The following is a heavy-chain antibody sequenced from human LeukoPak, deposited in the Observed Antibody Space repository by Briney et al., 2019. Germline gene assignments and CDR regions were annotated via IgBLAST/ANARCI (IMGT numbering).Heavy chain of an antibody. CDR2: INTDGSST. CDR3: ARAEKYYDFWSGYQNTLYYFDY. CDR1: GFTFSSYW. J-gene: IGHJ4*02. Sequence: GGSLRLSCAASGFTFSSYWMHWVRQAPGKGLVWVSRINTDGSSTSYADSVKGRFTISRDNAKNTLYLQMNSLRAEDTAVYYCARAEKYYDFWSGYQNTLYYFDYWGQGTLVTVSS. D-gene: IGHD3-3*01. V-gene: IGHV3-74*01.